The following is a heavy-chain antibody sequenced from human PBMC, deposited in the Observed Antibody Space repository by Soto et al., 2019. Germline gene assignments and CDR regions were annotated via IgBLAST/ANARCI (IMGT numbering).Heavy chain of an antibody. CDR3: ASEDCRSTSCLKGFDY. Sequence: QVQLVQSGAEVKKPGDSVKVSCKASGYTFTDYYMHWVRQAPGQGLEYMGGINPKSGGPNYVKKFQGRVTVTRDTSTSTVYMEVSRLTSDDTAVYYCASEDCRSTSCLKGFDYWGQGTLLTVSS. J-gene: IGHJ4*02. D-gene: IGHD2-2*01. CDR2: INPKSGGP. V-gene: IGHV1-2*02. CDR1: GYTFTDYY.